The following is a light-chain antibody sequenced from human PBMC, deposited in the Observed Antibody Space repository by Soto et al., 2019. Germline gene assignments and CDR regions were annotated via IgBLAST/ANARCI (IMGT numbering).Light chain of an antibody. Sequence: ILMTQSPATLSVSPGERATLSCWASQGVRSNLAWYQQKPGQAPRLLIYDASSRATGIPARFSGSGSGTEFSLSISSLQSEDFAVYYCQQDNDWPPWTFGQGTKVEIK. CDR2: DAS. J-gene: IGKJ1*01. CDR3: QQDNDWPPWT. V-gene: IGKV3-15*01. CDR1: QGVRSN.